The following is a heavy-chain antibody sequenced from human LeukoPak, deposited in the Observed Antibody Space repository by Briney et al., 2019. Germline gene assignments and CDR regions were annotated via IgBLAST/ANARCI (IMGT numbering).Heavy chain of an antibody. CDR2: IKKDGSEK. J-gene: IGHJ4*02. V-gene: IGHV3-7*01. CDR3: ARSAGSSSWYEGYYFDY. CDR1: GFTFSRYW. D-gene: IGHD6-13*01. Sequence: GGSLRLSCAASGFTFSRYWMSWVRQAPGKGLEWGANIKKDGSEKYYVDSVKGRFTISRDNAKNSLYLQMNSLRAEDTAVYYCARSAGSSSWYEGYYFDYGGQGTLVTVS.